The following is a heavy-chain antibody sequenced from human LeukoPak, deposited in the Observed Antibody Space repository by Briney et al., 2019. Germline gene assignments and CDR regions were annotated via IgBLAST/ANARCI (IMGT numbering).Heavy chain of an antibody. Sequence: ASVNVSCTASGGTFSSYAISWVRQAPGQGLEWMGGIIPIFGTANYAQKFQGRVTITADESTSTAYMELSSLRSEDTAVYYCATENDPVVPAAHGYYYYGMDVWGQGTTVTVSS. D-gene: IGHD2-2*01. CDR3: ATENDPVVPAAHGYYYYGMDV. V-gene: IGHV1-69*13. J-gene: IGHJ6*02. CDR1: GGTFSSYA. CDR2: IIPIFGTA.